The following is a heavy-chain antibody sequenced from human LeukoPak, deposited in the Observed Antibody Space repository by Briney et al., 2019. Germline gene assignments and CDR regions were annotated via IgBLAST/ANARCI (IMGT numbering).Heavy chain of an antibody. J-gene: IGHJ5*01. CDR1: GFSFSKYW. Sequence: GGSLRLSCAASGFSFSKYWMNWVRQAPGKGLEWVATISQDGSQKCLADFVKGRFTISRDNARNSLYLQMSSLRGDDTAVYYCARSKVVAEAGKSWFDPWGQGTRVTVTS. CDR3: ARSKVVAEAGKSWFDP. D-gene: IGHD6-13*01. CDR2: ISQDGSQK. V-gene: IGHV3-7*01.